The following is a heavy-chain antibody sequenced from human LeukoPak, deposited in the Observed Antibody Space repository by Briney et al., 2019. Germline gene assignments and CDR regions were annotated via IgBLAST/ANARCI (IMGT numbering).Heavy chain of an antibody. CDR1: RFTFSSYW. D-gene: IGHD3-10*01. V-gene: IGHV3-66*01. CDR3: ARSYYGSGSYSQSDY. CDR2: IYSGGST. Sequence: GGSLRLSCTASRFTFSSYWMNWVRQAPGKGLEWVSVIYSGGSTYYADSVKGRFTISRDNAKNTLYLQMSSLRAEDTAVYYCARSYYGSGSYSQSDYWGQGTLVTVSS. J-gene: IGHJ4*02.